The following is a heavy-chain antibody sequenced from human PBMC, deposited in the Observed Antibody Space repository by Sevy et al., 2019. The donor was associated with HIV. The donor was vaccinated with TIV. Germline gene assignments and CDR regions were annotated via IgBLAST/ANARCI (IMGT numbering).Heavy chain of an antibody. CDR3: ATTRDYYDSSGYPFDY. V-gene: IGHV1-24*01. CDR2: FDPEDGRT. D-gene: IGHD3-22*01. Sequence: ASVKVSCKLSGYTLTDFSMHWVRQAPGKGLEWVATFDPEDGRTIYAQKFQGRVTMTDDTSTDTAYMELNSLRSDDTAMYYCATTRDYYDSSGYPFDYWGQGTQVTVSS. CDR1: GYTLTDFS. J-gene: IGHJ4*02.